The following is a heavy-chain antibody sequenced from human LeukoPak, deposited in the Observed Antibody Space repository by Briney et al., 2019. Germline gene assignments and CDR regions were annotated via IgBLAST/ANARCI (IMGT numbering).Heavy chain of an antibody. CDR3: ARAGYSGYFDY. Sequence: ASVKVSCKASGYTFTSYAMHWVRQAPGQRLEWMGWINAGNGNTKYSQEFQGRVTITRDTSTSTAYMELRSLRSDDTAVYYCARAGYSGYFDYWGQGTLVTVSS. D-gene: IGHD5-12*01. CDR1: GYTFTSYA. V-gene: IGHV1-3*01. CDR2: INAGNGNT. J-gene: IGHJ4*02.